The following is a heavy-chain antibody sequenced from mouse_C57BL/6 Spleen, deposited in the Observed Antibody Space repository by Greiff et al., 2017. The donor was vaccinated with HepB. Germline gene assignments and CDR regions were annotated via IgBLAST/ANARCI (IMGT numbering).Heavy chain of an antibody. J-gene: IGHJ1*03. Sequence: SGMHWVRQAPEKGLEWVAYISSGSSTIYYADTVKGRFTISRDNAKNTLFLQMTSLRSEDTAMYYCARMGDYDWYFDVWGTGTTVTVSS. CDR2: ISSGSSTI. CDR3: ARMGDYDWYFDV. CDR1: SG. D-gene: IGHD2-4*01. V-gene: IGHV5-17*01.